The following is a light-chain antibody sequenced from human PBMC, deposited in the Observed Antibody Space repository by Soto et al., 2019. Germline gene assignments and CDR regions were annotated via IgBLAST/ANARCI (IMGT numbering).Light chain of an antibody. CDR2: GNS. CDR1: SSNIGAGYD. CDR3: QSYDSSLSVWV. Sequence: QSVLTQPPSLSGAPGQRVTISCTGSSSNIGAGYDVHWYQQLPGTAPKLLIYGNSNRPSGVPDRFSGSKSGTSASLAITGLQAEDEADYYCQSYDSSLSVWVFGGGTKLTVL. J-gene: IGLJ3*02. V-gene: IGLV1-40*01.